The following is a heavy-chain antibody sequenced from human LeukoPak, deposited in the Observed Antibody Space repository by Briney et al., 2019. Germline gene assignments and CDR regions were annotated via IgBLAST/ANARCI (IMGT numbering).Heavy chain of an antibody. J-gene: IGHJ6*03. D-gene: IGHD4-17*01. Sequence: SVKVSCKASGGTFSSYAISWVRQAPGQGLEWMGGITPIFGTANYAQKFQGRVTITTDESTSTAYMELSSLRSGDTAVYYCARGYGDYDYYYCMDVWGKGTTVTVSS. CDR2: ITPIFGTA. V-gene: IGHV1-69*05. CDR1: GGTFSSYA. CDR3: ARGYGDYDYYYCMDV.